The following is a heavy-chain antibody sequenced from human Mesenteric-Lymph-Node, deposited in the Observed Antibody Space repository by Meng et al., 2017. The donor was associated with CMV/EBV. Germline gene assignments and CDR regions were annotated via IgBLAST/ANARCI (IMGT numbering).Heavy chain of an antibody. CDR3: ARVNTIAAAGTY. V-gene: IGHV1-2*02. J-gene: IGHJ4*02. CDR1: GYTFTGYY. Sequence: ASVKVSCKASGYTFTGYYIHWVRQAPGQGLEWMGWINSNSGGTNYAQKFQGRVTMIRDTSTSTAYMELRSLRSDDTAVYYCARVNTIAAAGTYWGQGTLVTVSS. CDR2: INSNSGGT. D-gene: IGHD6-13*01.